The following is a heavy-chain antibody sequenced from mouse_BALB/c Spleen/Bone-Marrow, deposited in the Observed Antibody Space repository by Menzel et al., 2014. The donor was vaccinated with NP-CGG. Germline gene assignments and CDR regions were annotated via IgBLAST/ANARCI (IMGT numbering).Heavy chain of an antibody. D-gene: IGHD2-1*01. CDR3: VRSGYYGSYPASY. Sequence: EVKLVESGPSLVKPSQTLSLTCSVTGDSITNGYWNWIRRFPGNKLEYMGYINYSGSTYYNPSLKSRISITRDTSKNXFFLQLNSVTTEDTATYYCVRSGYYGSYPASYWGQGTLVTVSA. J-gene: IGHJ3*01. V-gene: IGHV3-8*02. CDR1: GDSITNGY. CDR2: INYSGST.